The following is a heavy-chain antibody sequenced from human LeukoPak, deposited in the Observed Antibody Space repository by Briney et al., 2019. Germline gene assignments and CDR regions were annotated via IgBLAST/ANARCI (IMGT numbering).Heavy chain of an antibody. CDR2: IWSDGNNK. CDR1: GFTFSTYG. Sequence: PVGSLRLSCAATGFTFSTYGMHWVRQAPGKGLEWVAAIWSDGNNKFYADSVKGRFTFSRDNSGNTLSLQMNSLRAEDTAVYYCVKERGPFDAFDIWGQGTMVTVSP. CDR3: VKERGPFDAFDI. J-gene: IGHJ3*02. V-gene: IGHV3-33*06.